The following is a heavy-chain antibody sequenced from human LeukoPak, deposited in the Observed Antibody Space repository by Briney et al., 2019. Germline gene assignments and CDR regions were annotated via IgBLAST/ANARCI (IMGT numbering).Heavy chain of an antibody. Sequence: SQTLSLTCTVSGGSISSGDYYWSWIRQPPGKGLEWIGYIYYSGSTYYNPSLKSRVTISVDTPKNQFSLKLSSVTAADTAVYYCARGKTVYDSSGYYRGSDAFDIWGQGTMVTVSS. D-gene: IGHD3-22*01. CDR1: GGSISSGDYY. V-gene: IGHV4-30-4*01. CDR2: IYYSGST. CDR3: ARGKTVYDSSGYYRGSDAFDI. J-gene: IGHJ3*02.